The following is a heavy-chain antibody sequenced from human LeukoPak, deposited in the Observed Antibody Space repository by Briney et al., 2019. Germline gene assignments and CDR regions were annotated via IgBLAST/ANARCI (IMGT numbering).Heavy chain of an antibody. V-gene: IGHV4-34*01. J-gene: IGHJ4*02. Sequence: PSETLSLTCAVYGGSFSGYYWSWIRQPPGKGLEWIGEINHSGSTNYNPSLKSRVTISVDTSKNQFSLKLSSVTAADTAVYYCARVYRSSTSCSSSNDYWGQGTLVTVSS. D-gene: IGHD2-2*01. CDR3: ARVYRSSTSCSSSNDY. CDR2: INHSGST. CDR1: GGSFSGYY.